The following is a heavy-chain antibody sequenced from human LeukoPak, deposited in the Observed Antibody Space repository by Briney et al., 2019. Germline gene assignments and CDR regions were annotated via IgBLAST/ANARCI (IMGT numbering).Heavy chain of an antibody. CDR1: GFTFSSYA. V-gene: IGHV3-23*01. Sequence: GGSLRLSCAASGFTFSSYAMSWVRQAPGKGLEWVSAISGSGGSTYYTDSVKGRFTISRDNSKNTLYLQMNSLRAEDTAVYYCAKVTTSRSYLEYYFDYWGQGTLVTVSS. J-gene: IGHJ4*02. CDR2: ISGSGGST. D-gene: IGHD1-26*01. CDR3: AKVTTSRSYLEYYFDY.